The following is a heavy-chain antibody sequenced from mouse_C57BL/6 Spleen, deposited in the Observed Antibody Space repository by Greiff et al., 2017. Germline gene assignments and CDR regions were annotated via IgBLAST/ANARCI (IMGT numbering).Heavy chain of an antibody. V-gene: IGHV1-64*01. J-gene: IGHJ4*01. CDR2: IHPNSGST. D-gene: IGHD2-3*01. CDR1: GYTFTSYW. Sequence: QVQLQQPGAELVKPGASVKLSCKASGYTFTSYWMHWVKQRPGQGLEWIGMIHPNSGSTNYNEKFKSKATLTVDKSSSTAYMELSSLTSEDSAVYYCARWDDGYYEAMDYWGQGTSVTVSS. CDR3: ARWDDGYYEAMDY.